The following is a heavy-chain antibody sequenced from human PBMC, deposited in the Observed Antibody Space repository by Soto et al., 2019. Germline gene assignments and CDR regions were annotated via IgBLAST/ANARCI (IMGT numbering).Heavy chain of an antibody. Sequence: GASVKVSCKASGGTFSSYAISWVRQAPGQGLEWMGGIIPIFGTANYAQKFQGRVTITADESTSTAYMELSSLRSEDTAVYYCARSGSGSYFAAAFDIWGQGTAVTVSS. CDR1: GGTFSSYA. V-gene: IGHV1-69*13. CDR2: IIPIFGTA. CDR3: ARSGSGSYFAAAFDI. D-gene: IGHD1-26*01. J-gene: IGHJ3*02.